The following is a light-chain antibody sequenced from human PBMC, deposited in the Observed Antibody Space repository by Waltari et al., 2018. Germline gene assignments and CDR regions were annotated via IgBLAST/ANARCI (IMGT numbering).Light chain of an antibody. Sequence: QSVLTPPPSVSGTPGQPVTILCPGRFSTIGRNSLNWYRKFPRTAPQIVIYRDKERPSGVADRFSGSKSGTSASLAISGLRSEDEAIYHCAAWDDSLHVVFGGGTKVTVL. V-gene: IGLV1-47*01. CDR2: RDK. CDR1: FSTIGRNS. J-gene: IGLJ2*01. CDR3: AAWDDSLHVV.